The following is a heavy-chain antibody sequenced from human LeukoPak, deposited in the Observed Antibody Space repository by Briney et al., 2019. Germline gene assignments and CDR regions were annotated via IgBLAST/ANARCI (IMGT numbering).Heavy chain of an antibody. J-gene: IGHJ5*02. CDR1: GYSFNSFW. Sequence: GESLKISCQGFGYSFNSFWIGWVRPVPGTGLEWIGIIYPGDSDTKYSPSFQGQVTISADKSLSNAYRQWSSLKASVSAMDYGARREAVAGLNWFDPWGQGTLVTVSS. V-gene: IGHV5-51*01. D-gene: IGHD6-19*01. CDR3: ARREAVAGLNWFDP. CDR2: IYPGDSDT.